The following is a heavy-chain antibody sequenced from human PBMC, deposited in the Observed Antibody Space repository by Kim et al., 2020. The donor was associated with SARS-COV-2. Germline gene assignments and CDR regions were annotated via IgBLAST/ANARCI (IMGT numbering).Heavy chain of an antibody. V-gene: IGHV3-30*04. J-gene: IGHJ4*02. D-gene: IGHD1-26*01. CDR3: ACEYGGTYHLFDY. Sequence: GGSLRLSCAASGFTFSSHSMHWVRQAPGKGLEWVAVIASDGSKTSYTDSVKGRFTISRDNSKNTLFLQMNSLGLGDTALYYCACEYGGTYHLFDYWGLGTLVTVSS. CDR1: GFTFSSHS. CDR2: IASDGSKT.